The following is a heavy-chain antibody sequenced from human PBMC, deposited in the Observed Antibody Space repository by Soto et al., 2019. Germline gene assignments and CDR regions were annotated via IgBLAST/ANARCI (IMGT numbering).Heavy chain of an antibody. V-gene: IGHV3-30*18. D-gene: IGHD3-3*02. CDR1: GFTFSSYG. CDR3: AKEDSIPLWQYYYYGMDV. Sequence: QVQLVESGGGVVQPGRSLRLSCAASGFTFSSYGMHWVRQAPGKGLEWVAVISYDGSNKYYADSVKGRFTISRDNSKNTLYLQMNSLRAEDTAVYYCAKEDSIPLWQYYYYGMDVWGQGTTVTVSS. J-gene: IGHJ6*02. CDR2: ISYDGSNK.